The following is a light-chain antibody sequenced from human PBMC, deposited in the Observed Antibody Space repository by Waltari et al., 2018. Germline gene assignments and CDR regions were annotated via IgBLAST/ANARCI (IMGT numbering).Light chain of an antibody. CDR3: SSYVGSNIVV. V-gene: IGLV2-8*01. CDR2: EVS. Sequence: QSALTQPPSASGSPGPSVTIPCPGTSSDVGAYNSVPWYQQHPGKAPKLMSYEVSKRPSGVPARFSGSKSGNTASLTVSGLQAEDEADYSCSSYVGSNIVVFGGGTKLTVL. J-gene: IGLJ2*01. CDR1: SSDVGAYNS.